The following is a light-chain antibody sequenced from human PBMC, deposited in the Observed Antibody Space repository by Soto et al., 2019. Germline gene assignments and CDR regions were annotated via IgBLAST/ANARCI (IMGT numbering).Light chain of an antibody. Sequence: QSALTQPASVSGSPGQSITISCTGTSSDVGGYNYVSWYQQHPGKAPKLMIYEVSNRPSGVSNRFSGSKSGNTASLTISGLQAEDEADYYWSSSTNTNTGVFGGGTKLTVL. CDR3: SSSTNTNTGV. CDR2: EVS. V-gene: IGLV2-14*01. CDR1: SSDVGGYNY. J-gene: IGLJ3*02.